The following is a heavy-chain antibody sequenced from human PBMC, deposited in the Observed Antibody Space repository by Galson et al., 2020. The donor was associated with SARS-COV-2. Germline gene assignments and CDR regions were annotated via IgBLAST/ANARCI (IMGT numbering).Heavy chain of an antibody. D-gene: IGHD2-2*01. J-gene: IGHJ5*02. V-gene: IGHV4-39*01. Sequence: SETLSLTCTVSGGSISSSSYYWGWIRQPPGKGLEWIGSIYYSGSTYYNPSLKSRVTISVDTSKNQFSLKLSSVTAADTAVYYCARQPLYCSSTSCYEIWFDPWGQGTLVTVS. CDR3: ARQPLYCSSTSCYEIWFDP. CDR1: GGSISSSSYY. CDR2: IYYSGST.